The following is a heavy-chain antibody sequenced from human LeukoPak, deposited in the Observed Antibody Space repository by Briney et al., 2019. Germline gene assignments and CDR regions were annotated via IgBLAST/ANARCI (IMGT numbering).Heavy chain of an antibody. CDR3: ARHDMDIAGAGLDYFDY. D-gene: IGHD1-26*01. CDR1: GGSLSRYY. Sequence: KPSETPCPTPTVTGGSLSRYYWGCSRAPPRKGQGWIWDIYFSGSTNYNPSLKSRVTISVDTSKNQFSLKLSSVTAADTAVYYCARHDMDIAGAGLDYFDYWGQGTLVTVSS. V-gene: IGHV4-59*08. CDR2: IYFSGST. J-gene: IGHJ4*02.